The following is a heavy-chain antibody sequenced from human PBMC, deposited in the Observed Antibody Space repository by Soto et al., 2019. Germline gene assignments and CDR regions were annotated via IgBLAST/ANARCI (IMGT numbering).Heavy chain of an antibody. Sequence: SETLSLTCSVSGGSISTSSYFWGWIRHPPGKGLEWVGAVHYSGSANYRSSLQSRVTISVDTSQNQFSLRLRSVTAADTPVYYCARHRWGSGSYSGLRELWGQGDIVNVSS. CDR3: ARHRWGSGSYSGLREL. D-gene: IGHD3-10*01. CDR2: VHYSGSA. J-gene: IGHJ4*02. CDR1: GGSISTSSYF. V-gene: IGHV4-39*01.